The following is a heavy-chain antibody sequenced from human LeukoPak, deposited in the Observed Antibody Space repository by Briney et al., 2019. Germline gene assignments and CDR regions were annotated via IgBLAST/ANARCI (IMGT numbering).Heavy chain of an antibody. CDR1: GFTLSSYE. J-gene: IGHJ6*02. V-gene: IGHV3-48*03. Sequence: GGSLRLSCAASGFTLSSYEMNWVRQAPGKGLEWVSYISSSGGTLYYADSVKGRFTISRDNAKSSLYLQMNSLRAEDTAVYYCARDPRLDVWGQGTTVTVSS. CDR3: ARDPRLDV. CDR2: ISSSGGTL.